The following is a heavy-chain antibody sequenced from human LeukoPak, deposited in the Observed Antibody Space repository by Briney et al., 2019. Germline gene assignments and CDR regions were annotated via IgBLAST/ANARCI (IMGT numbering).Heavy chain of an antibody. CDR2: TSANNRNT. D-gene: IGHD2-2*01. Sequence: ASVKVSFKASGYTFLSHGFSWVRQAPGQGLEWMGWTSANNRNTNYAQRLQGRVTMTTYTSTNTAYMELRTLRSDDTAVYYCARSQAVVSSSLYYYYMDVWGKGTTIIVSS. CDR1: GYTFLSHG. J-gene: IGHJ6*03. V-gene: IGHV1-18*01. CDR3: ARSQAVVSSSLYYYYMDV.